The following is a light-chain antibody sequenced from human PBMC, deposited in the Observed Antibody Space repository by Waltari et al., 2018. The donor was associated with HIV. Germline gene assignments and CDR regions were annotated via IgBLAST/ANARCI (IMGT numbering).Light chain of an antibody. Sequence: SALTQPASVSGSPGQSIPLSCPGTRSAAASYSFLSWYQLNPGKAPKLIIDEDNKRPSGVADRFSGSKSGYTASLTISGLQAEDEADYCCWSYAGSSTIIFGGGTKLTVL. J-gene: IGLJ2*01. CDR1: RSAAASYSF. V-gene: IGLV2-23*01. CDR2: EDN. CDR3: WSYAGSSTII.